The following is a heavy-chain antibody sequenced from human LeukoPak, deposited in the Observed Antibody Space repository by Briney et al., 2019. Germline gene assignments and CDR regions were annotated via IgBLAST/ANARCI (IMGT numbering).Heavy chain of an antibody. Sequence: GESLKISCKGSGYSFTSYWIAWVRQMPGKGLEWVGITYPDDSDTRYSPSFQGQVTISADKSITTAYLQWSSLKASDTAMYYCARHRLGPVYYFDYWGQGTLVTVSS. V-gene: IGHV5-51*01. CDR2: TYPDDSDT. D-gene: IGHD7-27*01. CDR3: ARHRLGPVYYFDY. CDR1: GYSFTSYW. J-gene: IGHJ4*02.